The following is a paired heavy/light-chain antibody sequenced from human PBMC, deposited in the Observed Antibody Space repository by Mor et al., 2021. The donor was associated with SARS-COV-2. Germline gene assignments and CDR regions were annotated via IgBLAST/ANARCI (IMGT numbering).Light chain of an antibody. V-gene: IGKV3-11*01. J-gene: IGKJ1*01. CDR1: QSVSSY. CDR2: DAS. Sequence: EIVLTQSPATLSLSPGERATLSCRASQSVSSYLAWYQQKPGQAPRLLIYDASNRATGIPARFSGSGSGTDFTLTISSLEPEDFAVYYCQQRSNWPPWTFGQGTKVEIK. CDR3: QQRSNWPPWT.
Heavy chain of an antibody. CDR2: IYYSGST. Sequence: QVQLQESGPGLVKPSQTLSLTCTVSGGSISSGDYYWSWIRQPPGKGLEWIGYIYYSGSTYYNPSLKSRVTISVDTSKNQFSLKLSSVTAADTAVYYCARVAPSSAAAGYDYWGQGTLVTVSS. CDR3: ARVAPSSAAAGYDY. CDR1: GGSISSGDYY. J-gene: IGHJ4*02. V-gene: IGHV4-30-4*01. D-gene: IGHD6-13*01.